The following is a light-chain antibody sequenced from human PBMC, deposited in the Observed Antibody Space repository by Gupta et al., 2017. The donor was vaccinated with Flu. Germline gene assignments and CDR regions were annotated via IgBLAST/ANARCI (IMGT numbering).Light chain of an antibody. CDR2: AGS. CDR3: QQLARFPYT. CDR1: RDIATH. Sequence: GARVTITCRASRDIATHLAWYQQTPGKAPRLLIYAGSILQGGVPSRFSGSASGTEFTLIISRLEPEDFVTYYCQQLARFPYTFGQGTKLDIK. J-gene: IGKJ2*01. V-gene: IGKV1-9*01.